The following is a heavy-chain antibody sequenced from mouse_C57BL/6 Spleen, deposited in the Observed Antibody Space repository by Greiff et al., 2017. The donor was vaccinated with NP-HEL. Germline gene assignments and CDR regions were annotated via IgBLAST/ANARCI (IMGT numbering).Heavy chain of an antibody. V-gene: IGHV5-9-1*02. CDR1: GFTFSSYA. D-gene: IGHD1-1*01. J-gene: IGHJ3*01. Sequence: EVMLVESGEGLVKPGGSLKLSCAASGFTFSSYAMSWVRQTPEKRLEWVAYISSGGDYLYSADTVKGRFTISRDNARNTLYLQMSSLKSEDTAMYYCTRGGGLITTVVAPSFAYWGQGTLVTVSA. CDR3: TRGGGLITTVVAPSFAY. CDR2: ISSGGDYL.